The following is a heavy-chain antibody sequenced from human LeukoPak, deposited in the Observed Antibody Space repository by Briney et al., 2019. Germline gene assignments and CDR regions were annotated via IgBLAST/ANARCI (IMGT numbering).Heavy chain of an antibody. CDR1: GVSFSGYY. D-gene: IGHD3-22*01. Sequence: SETLSLTCAVYGVSFSGYYWTWIRQPPGKGLEWIGEINHSGSTNYNPSLKSRVIISVDTSKNQFSLKLSSVTAADTAVYYCARAGDSSGYGDYWGQGTLVTVSS. CDR3: ARAGDSSGYGDY. CDR2: INHSGST. J-gene: IGHJ4*02. V-gene: IGHV4-34*01.